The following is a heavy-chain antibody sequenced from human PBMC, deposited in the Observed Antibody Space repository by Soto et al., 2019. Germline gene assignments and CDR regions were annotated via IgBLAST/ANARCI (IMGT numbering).Heavy chain of an antibody. V-gene: IGHV3-30*18. Sequence: QVQLVESGGGVVQPGRSLRLSCAASGFTFSSYGMHWVRQAPGKGLEWVAVISYDGSNKYYADSVKGRFTISRDNSKNTLYLQMNSLRAEDTAVYYCAKGGDFHWDWLLSLDAHFDYWGQGTLVTVSS. J-gene: IGHJ4*02. CDR3: AKGGDFHWDWLLSLDAHFDY. CDR1: GFTFSSYG. D-gene: IGHD3-9*01. CDR2: ISYDGSNK.